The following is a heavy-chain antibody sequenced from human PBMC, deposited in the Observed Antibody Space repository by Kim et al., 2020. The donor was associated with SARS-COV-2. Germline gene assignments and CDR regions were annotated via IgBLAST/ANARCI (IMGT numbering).Heavy chain of an antibody. D-gene: IGHD3-3*01. V-gene: IGHV7-4-1*02. CDR3: ARDSVYYDFWSGYARGLDP. CDR2: INTNTWNL. CDR1: GYTFTSYA. J-gene: IGHJ5*02. Sequence: ASVKVSCKASGYTFTSYAMNLVRQAPGQGLEWMGWINTNTWNLTYAQGFTGRIVFSLDTSVSTAYLQISSLKAEDTAVYYCARDSVYYDFWSGYARGLDP.